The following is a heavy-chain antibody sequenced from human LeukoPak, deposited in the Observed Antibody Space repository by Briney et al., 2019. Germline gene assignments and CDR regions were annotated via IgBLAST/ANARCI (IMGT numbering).Heavy chain of an antibody. CDR2: IYHSGST. J-gene: IGHJ6*02. Sequence: SETLSLTCTVSGHSISSGYYWGWIRQPPGKGLEWIGSIYHSGSTYCNPSVKSRVTISVDTSKNQFSLKLRFVTAADTAVYYCARADTTGYYGMDVWGQGTTVTVSS. CDR1: GHSISSGYY. D-gene: IGHD1-14*01. CDR3: ARADTTGYYGMDV. V-gene: IGHV4-38-2*02.